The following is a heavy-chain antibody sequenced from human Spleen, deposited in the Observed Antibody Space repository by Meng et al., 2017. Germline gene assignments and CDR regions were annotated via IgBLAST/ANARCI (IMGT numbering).Heavy chain of an antibody. J-gene: IGHJ4*02. CDR2: INHRGNT. D-gene: IGHD4-11*01. CDR3: ARGPTTVAHDFDY. Sequence: HGQPRQGGVGLVKPSETLSLTCFVSGGSFSDYYWSWTRQPPGKGLEWIGEINHRGNTNYNSFLESRVTISVDTSQNSLSLKLSSVTAADSAVYYCARGPTTVAHDFDYWGQGTLVTVSS. CDR1: GGSFSDYY. V-gene: IGHV4-34*01.